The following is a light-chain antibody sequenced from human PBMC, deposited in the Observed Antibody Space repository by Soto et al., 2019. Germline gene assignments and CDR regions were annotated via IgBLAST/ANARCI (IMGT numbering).Light chain of an antibody. V-gene: IGKV1-12*01. J-gene: IGKJ5*01. CDR3: QQANSFPIT. CDR1: QGISRW. Sequence: IQLTQSPASLSASVGDRVTITCRASQGISRWLAWYQQKPGNAPKLLIYAASSLQSGVPSRFSGGGSGTDFTLTISSLQPEDSATYYCQQANSFPITFGQGTRLEIK. CDR2: AAS.